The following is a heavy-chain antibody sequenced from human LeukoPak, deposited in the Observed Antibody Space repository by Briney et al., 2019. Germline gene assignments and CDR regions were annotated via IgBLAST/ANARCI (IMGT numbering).Heavy chain of an antibody. D-gene: IGHD6-19*01. CDR3: ARRIAVAGTLVGDRAFDI. CDR1: GFIFSTYE. V-gene: IGHV3-48*03. J-gene: IGHJ3*02. CDR2: ISNTYYTT. Sequence: GGSLRLSCAASGFIFSTYEMNWVRQAPGKGLEWVSYISNTYYTTYYADSVRGRFTISRDNAKNSLYLQMNTLRAEDTAVYYCARRIAVAGTLVGDRAFDIWGQGTMVIVS.